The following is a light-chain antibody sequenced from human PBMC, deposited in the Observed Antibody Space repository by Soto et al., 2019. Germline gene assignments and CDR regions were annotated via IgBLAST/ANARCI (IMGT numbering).Light chain of an antibody. CDR2: AAS. V-gene: IGKV1-9*01. CDR3: QQLNSYPLT. CDR1: QSISSY. Sequence: DIQMTQSQSSLSASVGDRVTITCRASQSISSYLNWYQQKPGKVPKLLIYAASTLQRGVPSRFSGSGSGTEFTLTISSLQPEDFATDYCQQLNSYPLTFGGATKVDIK. J-gene: IGKJ4*01.